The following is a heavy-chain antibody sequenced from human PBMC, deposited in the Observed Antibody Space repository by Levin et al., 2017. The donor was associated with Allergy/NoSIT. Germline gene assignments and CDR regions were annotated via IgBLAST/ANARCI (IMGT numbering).Heavy chain of an antibody. CDR1: GFIFSNYG. D-gene: IGHD6-13*01. V-gene: IGHV3-23*01. Sequence: GGSLRLSCGASGFIFSNYGMSWVRQAPGKGLQWVSIVFPGGATTYYADSVKGRFTISRHNSKNTLYLQLNSYRAEDTAIYYCARGVGSSLDDAFDIWGQGTMVTVSS. CDR2: VFPGGATT. J-gene: IGHJ3*02. CDR3: ARGVGSSLDDAFDI.